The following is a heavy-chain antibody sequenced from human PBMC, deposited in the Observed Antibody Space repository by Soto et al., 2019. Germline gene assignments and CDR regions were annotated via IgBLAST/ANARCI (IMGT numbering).Heavy chain of an antibody. CDR2: ISAYNGNT. V-gene: IGHV1-18*01. D-gene: IGHD3-3*01. J-gene: IGHJ6*03. CDR3: ARVGSTIFGVVLYYHYFMDV. CDR1: GYTFTSYG. Sequence: ASVKVSCKASGYTFTSYGISWVRQAPGQGLEWMGWISAYNGNTNYAQKLQGRVTMTTDTSTSTAYMELRSLRSDDTAVYYCARVGSTIFGVVLYYHYFMDVWGKGTTVTVSS.